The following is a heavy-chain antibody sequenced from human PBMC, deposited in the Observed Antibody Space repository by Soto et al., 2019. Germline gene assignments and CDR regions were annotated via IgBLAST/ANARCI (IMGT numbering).Heavy chain of an antibody. D-gene: IGHD3-3*01. V-gene: IGHV4-61*01. Sequence: SETLSCTCTVSGDSVSSGSYYWSWIRQPPGKGLEWIGYIYYSGSTNYNPSLKSRVTISVDTSKNQFSLKLSSVTAADTAVYYCARDSDCDLWSCGYYYYGMEGWGRVTTVTV. CDR3: ARDSDCDLWSCGYYYYGMEG. CDR2: IYYSGST. J-gene: IGHJ6*02. CDR1: GDSVSSGSYY.